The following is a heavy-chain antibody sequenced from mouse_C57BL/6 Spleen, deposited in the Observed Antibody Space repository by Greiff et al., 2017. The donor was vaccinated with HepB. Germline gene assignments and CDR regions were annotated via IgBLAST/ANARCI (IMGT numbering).Heavy chain of an antibody. J-gene: IGHJ2*01. CDR3: ARAEAMATTAGY. CDR1: GYAFSSYW. Sequence: QVQLKESGAELVKPGASVKISCKASGYAFSSYWMNWVKQRPGKGLEWIGQIYPGDGDTNYNGKFKGKATLTADKSSSTAYMQLSSLTSEDSAVYFCARAEAMATTAGYWGQGTTLTVSS. CDR2: IYPGDGDT. D-gene: IGHD2-2*01. V-gene: IGHV1-80*01.